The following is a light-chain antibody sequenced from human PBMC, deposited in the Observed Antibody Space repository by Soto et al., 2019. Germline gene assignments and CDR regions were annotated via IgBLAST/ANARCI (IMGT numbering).Light chain of an antibody. Sequence: EIVMTQSPASLSVSPGDGAPLSCRASPPVASNLAWYQQNPGQGPRLLIHGASTRAAGVPARFSGSGSGTDFTLTISSLQSEDFAVYYCQQYHNWPPQYTFGQGTKLQIK. V-gene: IGKV3-15*01. CDR2: GAS. CDR1: PPVASN. CDR3: QQYHNWPPQYT. J-gene: IGKJ2*01.